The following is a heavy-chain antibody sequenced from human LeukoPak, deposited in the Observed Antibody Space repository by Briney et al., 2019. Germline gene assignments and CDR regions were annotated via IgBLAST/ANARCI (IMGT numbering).Heavy chain of an antibody. Sequence: ASVKVSCKGSGYTFSGYYMHWVRQAPGHGLEWMGVINPSGGSTSYAQKFQGRVTMTRDMSTSTVYMELSSLRSEDTAVYYCARDPTPTVRLLRGDAFDIWGQGTMVTVSS. CDR2: INPSGGST. D-gene: IGHD1-26*01. V-gene: IGHV1-46*01. CDR1: GYTFSGYY. J-gene: IGHJ3*02. CDR3: ARDPTPTVRLLRGDAFDI.